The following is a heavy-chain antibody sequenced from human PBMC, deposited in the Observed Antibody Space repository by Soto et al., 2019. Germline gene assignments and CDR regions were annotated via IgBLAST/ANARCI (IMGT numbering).Heavy chain of an antibody. CDR3: ARGGGGTLGWGPAMDV. CDR1: GYNFNTYW. Sequence: GESLKISCQAFGYNFNTYWVGWLRQMPGKGLEWMGFIYPADSDTRYSDSDSKNSPSFEGRVIISVDKSINTAYLQWSSLKASDTAIYYCARGGGGTLGWGPAMDVWGQGTTVTASS. D-gene: IGHD2-15*01. J-gene: IGHJ6*02. CDR2: IYPADSDT. V-gene: IGHV5-51*01.